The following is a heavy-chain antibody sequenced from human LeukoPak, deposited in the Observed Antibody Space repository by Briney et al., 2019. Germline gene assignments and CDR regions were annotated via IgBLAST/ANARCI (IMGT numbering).Heavy chain of an antibody. CDR3: ASLYYDGSGNFDY. CDR1: GGSISSYY. D-gene: IGHD3-22*01. V-gene: IGHV4-4*07. CDR2: IYISGST. J-gene: IGHJ4*02. Sequence: PSETLSLTCTVSGGSISSYYWSWIRQPAGKGLEWVGHIYISGSTNYNPSLKSRVTMSVDTSKNQFSLRLTSLTAADTAVYYCASLYYDGSGNFDYWGQGTLVTVSS.